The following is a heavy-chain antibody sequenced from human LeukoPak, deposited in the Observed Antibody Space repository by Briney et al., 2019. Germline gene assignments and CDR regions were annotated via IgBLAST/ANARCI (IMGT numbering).Heavy chain of an antibody. V-gene: IGHV1-8*03. J-gene: IGHJ6*03. CDR3: ARGQGADRWLYYYYMDV. D-gene: IGHD1-26*01. CDR2: MNPNSGNT. Sequence: ASVKVSCKASGYTFTSYDINWVRQATGQGLEWMGWMNPNSGNTGYAQKFQGRVTITRNTSISTAYMELSSLRSEDTAVYYCARGQGADRWLYYYYMDVWGKGTTVTVSS. CDR1: GYTFTSYD.